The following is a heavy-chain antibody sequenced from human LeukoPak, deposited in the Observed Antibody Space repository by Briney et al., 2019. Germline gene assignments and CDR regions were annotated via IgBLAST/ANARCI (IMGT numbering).Heavy chain of an antibody. Sequence: GGSLRLSCAASGFTFSNYAMSWVRQAPGKGLEWVSPISGSGGSTYYADSVKGRFTISRDNSKNTLYLQMNSLRAEDTAVYYCAKRIIQLWFIGFDYWGQGTLVTVSS. V-gene: IGHV3-23*01. D-gene: IGHD5-18*01. CDR1: GFTFSNYA. CDR3: AKRIIQLWFIGFDY. J-gene: IGHJ4*02. CDR2: ISGSGGST.